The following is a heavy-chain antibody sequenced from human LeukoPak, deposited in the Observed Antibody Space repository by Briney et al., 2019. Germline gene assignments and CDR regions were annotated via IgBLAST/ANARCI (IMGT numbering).Heavy chain of an antibody. CDR2: ISYDGSNK. CDR3: ARTRIAAAVPNWFDP. D-gene: IGHD6-13*01. CDR1: GFTFSSYA. V-gene: IGHV3-30*04. Sequence: GGSLRLSCAASGFTFSSYAMHWVRQAPGKGLEWVAVISYDGSNKYYADSVKGRFTISRDNSKNTLYLQMNSLRAEDTAVYYCARTRIAAAVPNWFDPWGQGTLVTVSS. J-gene: IGHJ5*02.